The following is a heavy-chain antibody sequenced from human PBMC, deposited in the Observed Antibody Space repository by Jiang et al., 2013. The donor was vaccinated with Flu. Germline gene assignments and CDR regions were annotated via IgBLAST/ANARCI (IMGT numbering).Heavy chain of an antibody. J-gene: IGHJ4*02. Sequence: VQLLESGGGLVQPGGSLRLSCAASGFSFSNYAMNWVRQAPGKGLEWVSGMSVSGGSTNYADSVEGRFTISRDNSKNTLYLQMNSLRPEDTAVYYCAKGVGRDGYNSLNYWGQGTLVTVSS. D-gene: IGHD5-24*01. CDR2: MSVSGGST. V-gene: IGHV3-23*01. CDR1: GFSFSNYA. CDR3: AKGVGRDGYNSLNY.